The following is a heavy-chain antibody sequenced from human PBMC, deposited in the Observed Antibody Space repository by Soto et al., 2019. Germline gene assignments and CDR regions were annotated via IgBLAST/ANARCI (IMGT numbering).Heavy chain of an antibody. J-gene: IGHJ4*02. CDR2: INPNSGGT. CDR1: GYTFSGFY. CDR3: ASAAVTGTAGLDF. V-gene: IGHV1-2*02. Sequence: ASVKVSCKASGYTFSGFYMHWVRQASGQGLEWMGWINPNSGGTKSAEKFQGRVTMTRDTSISTAYMELSRLTSDDTAVYYCASAAVTGTAGLDFWGQGTQVTAPQ. D-gene: IGHD6-19*01.